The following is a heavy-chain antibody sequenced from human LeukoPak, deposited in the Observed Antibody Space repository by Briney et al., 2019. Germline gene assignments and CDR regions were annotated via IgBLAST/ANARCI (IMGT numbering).Heavy chain of an antibody. CDR2: INHSGST. V-gene: IGHV4-34*01. Sequence: SETLSLTCAVYGGSFSGYYWSWIRQPPGKGLEWIGEINHSGSTNYNPSLKSRVTISVDTSKNQFSLKLSSVTAADTAVYYCARAPHSYCSSTSCYPHYGMDVWAKGPRSPSP. CDR1: GGSFSGYY. CDR3: ARAPHSYCSSTSCYPHYGMDV. D-gene: IGHD2-2*01. J-gene: IGHJ6*02.